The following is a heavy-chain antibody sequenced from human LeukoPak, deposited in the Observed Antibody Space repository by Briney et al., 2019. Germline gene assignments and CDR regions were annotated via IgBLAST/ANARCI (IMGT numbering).Heavy chain of an antibody. J-gene: IGHJ4*02. Sequence: PGGSLRLSCAASGFTFSSYSMNWVRQAPGKGLEWVSSISSSSSYIYYADSVKGRFTISRDNAKNSLYLQMNSLRAEDTAVYYCARDLTYYYDSSGYYPPVFDYWGQGTLVTVSS. V-gene: IGHV3-21*01. CDR3: ARDLTYYYDSSGYYPPVFDY. CDR2: ISSSSSYI. D-gene: IGHD3-22*01. CDR1: GFTFSSYS.